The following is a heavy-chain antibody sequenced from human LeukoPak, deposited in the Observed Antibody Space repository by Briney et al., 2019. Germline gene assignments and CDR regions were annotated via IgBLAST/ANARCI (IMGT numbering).Heavy chain of an antibody. CDR2: IIPIFGTA. CDR1: GGTFSSYA. V-gene: IGHV1-69*05. D-gene: IGHD2-15*01. CDR3: ARVLGYCSGGSCNYYFDY. J-gene: IGHJ4*02. Sequence: SVKVSCKASGGTFSSYAISWVRQAPGQGLEWMGRIIPIFGTANYAQKFQGRATITTDESTSTAYMELSSLRSEDTAMYYCARVLGYCSGGSCNYYFDYWGQGTLVTVSS.